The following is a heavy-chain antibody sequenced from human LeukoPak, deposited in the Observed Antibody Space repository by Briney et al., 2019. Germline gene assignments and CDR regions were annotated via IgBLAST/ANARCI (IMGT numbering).Heavy chain of an antibody. V-gene: IGHV4-39*01. D-gene: IGHD6-25*01. CDR3: ARHPLAGATAPNYFDY. J-gene: IGHJ4*02. Sequence: PSETLSLTCTVPGGSISSSSYYWGWIRQPPGKGLEWIVSIYYSGSTYYNPSLKSRVTISVNTSKNQFSLKLSSVTAADTAVYYCARHPLAGATAPNYFDYWGQGTLVTVSS. CDR1: GGSISSSSYY. CDR2: IYYSGST.